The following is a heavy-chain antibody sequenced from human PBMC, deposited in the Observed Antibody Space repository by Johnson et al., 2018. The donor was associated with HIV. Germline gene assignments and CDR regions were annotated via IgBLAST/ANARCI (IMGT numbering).Heavy chain of an antibody. CDR2: IKSKTDGGTT. Sequence: VQLVESGGGLVKPGGSLRLSCAASGFTFSNAWMSWVRQAPGKGLEWVGRIKSKTDGGTTDYAAPVKGRFTISRDDSKNTLYLQMNSLRAEDTAVYFCARAINDAFDIWGQGTMVTVSP. CDR1: GFTFSNAW. CDR3: ARAINDAFDI. J-gene: IGHJ3*02. V-gene: IGHV3-15*01.